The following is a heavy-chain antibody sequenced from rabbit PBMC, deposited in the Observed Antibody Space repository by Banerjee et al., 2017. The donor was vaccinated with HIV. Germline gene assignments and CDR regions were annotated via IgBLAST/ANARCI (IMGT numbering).Heavy chain of an antibody. CDR3: ARTYGDAGYAYAGNL. CDR1: GFSFSSNYW. CDR2: IDAGSSGNT. V-gene: IGHV1S45*01. Sequence: QEQLEESGGDLVKPEGSLTLTCTASGFSFSSNYWLCWVRQAPGKGLEWIACIDAGSSGNTVYATWAKGRLTISKTSWTTVTLQMTSLTAADTATYFCARTYGDAGYAYAGNLWGPGTLVTV. J-gene: IGHJ4*01. D-gene: IGHD6-1*01.